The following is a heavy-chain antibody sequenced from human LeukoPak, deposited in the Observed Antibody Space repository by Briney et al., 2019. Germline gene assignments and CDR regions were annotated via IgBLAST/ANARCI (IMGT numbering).Heavy chain of an antibody. V-gene: IGHV4-38-2*01. CDR3: ARGLGVNAWRYYFDY. D-gene: IGHD3-3*01. Sequence: SETLTLNCAVSGYSISSGYYWGWIRQPPGKGLEWIGSIYHSGSTYYNPSLKSRVTISVDTSKNEFYVKLNSVTAADTAVYYCARGLGVNAWRYYFDYWGQGNLVTVSS. CDR2: IYHSGST. J-gene: IGHJ4*02. CDR1: GYSISSGYY.